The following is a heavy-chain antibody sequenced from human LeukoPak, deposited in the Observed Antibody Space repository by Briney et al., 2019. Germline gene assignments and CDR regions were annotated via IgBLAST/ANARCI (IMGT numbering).Heavy chain of an antibody. CDR2: ISPSGDIT. Sequence: GGSLRLSCAASGFTFSNHGMNWVRQAPGKGLEWVSGISPSGDITYYADSVKGRFSISRDNSKNTLYLEVISLTAEDTAVYYCAKDDAWLRFGEWSQGTLVTVSS. D-gene: IGHD3-10*01. V-gene: IGHV3-23*01. CDR1: GFTFSNHG. J-gene: IGHJ4*02. CDR3: AKDDAWLRFGE.